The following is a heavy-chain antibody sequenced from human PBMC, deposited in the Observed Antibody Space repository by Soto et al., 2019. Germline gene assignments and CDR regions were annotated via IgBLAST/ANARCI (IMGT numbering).Heavy chain of an antibody. CDR1: GGSISNTSYF. CDR3: ASFYYLLSAGYQYYESFYFDN. V-gene: IGHV4-39*02. Sequence: SSETLSLTCAVSGGSISNTSYFWGWIRQPPGKGLEWVGNMFSTGSSTYSPSLKGRITISVDTSKNHYSLRLYSMTASDTVFYYCASFYYLLSAGYQYYESFYFDNGGPGTRVTVSS. CDR2: MFSTGSS. D-gene: IGHD3-9*01. J-gene: IGHJ4*02.